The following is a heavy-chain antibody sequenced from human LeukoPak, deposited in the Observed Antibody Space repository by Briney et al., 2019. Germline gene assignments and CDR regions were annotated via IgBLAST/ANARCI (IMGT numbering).Heavy chain of an antibody. CDR2: ISSSSSYI. D-gene: IGHD6-19*01. CDR3: ARGGSGWYEGDY. J-gene: IGHJ4*02. Sequence: GGSLRLSCAASGFTFSSYEMNWVRQAPGKGLEWVSSISSSSSYIYYADSVKGRFTISRDNAKNSLYLQMNSLRAEDTAVYYCARGGSGWYEGDYWGQGTLVTVSS. CDR1: GFTFSSYE. V-gene: IGHV3-21*01.